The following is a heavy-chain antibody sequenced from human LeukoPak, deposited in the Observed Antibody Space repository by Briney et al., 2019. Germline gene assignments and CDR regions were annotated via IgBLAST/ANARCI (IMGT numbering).Heavy chain of an antibody. Sequence: SETLSLTCAVYGGSFSGYYWSWIRQPPGKGLEWIGEINHSGSTNYNPSLKSRVTISVDTSKNQFSLKLSSVTAADTAVYYCARDGSIAARGYYYMDVWGKGTTVTVSS. CDR3: ARDGSIAARGYYYMDV. CDR2: INHSGST. V-gene: IGHV4-34*01. J-gene: IGHJ6*03. CDR1: GGSFSGYY. D-gene: IGHD6-6*01.